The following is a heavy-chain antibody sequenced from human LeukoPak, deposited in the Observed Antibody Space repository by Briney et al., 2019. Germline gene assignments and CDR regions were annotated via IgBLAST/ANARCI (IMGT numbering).Heavy chain of an antibody. CDR1: GDSISSGSYY. CDR2: IYTSGST. J-gene: IGHJ5*02. V-gene: IGHV4-61*02. CDR3: ARASGSYGVDWFDP. D-gene: IGHD1-26*01. Sequence: SETLSLTCTVSGDSISSGSYYWSWIRQSAGKGLEWIGRIYTSGSTNYNPSLKSRVTISVDTSKNQFSLKLSSVTAADTAVYYCARASGSYGVDWFDPWGQGTLVTVSS.